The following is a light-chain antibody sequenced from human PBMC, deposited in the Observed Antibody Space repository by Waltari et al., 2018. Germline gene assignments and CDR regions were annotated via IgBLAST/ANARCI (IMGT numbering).Light chain of an antibody. V-gene: IGKV3-15*01. J-gene: IGKJ5*01. CDR3: QQYNNWPPIT. CDR2: GAS. Sequence: EIVMTQSPATMSVSPGERATLSCKASQSINSNLAWYQQKPGQAPRLLIYGASTRATDIPARFSGSGSGTEFTLTISSLQSEDFAVYYCQQYNNWPPITFGQGTRLEIK. CDR1: QSINSN.